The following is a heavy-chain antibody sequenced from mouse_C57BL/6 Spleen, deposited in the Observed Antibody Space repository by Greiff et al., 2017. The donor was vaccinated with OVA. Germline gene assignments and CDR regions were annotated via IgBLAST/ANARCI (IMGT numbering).Heavy chain of an antibody. CDR1: GYTFTDYE. Sequence: VQLQQSGAELVRPGASVTLSCKASGYTFTDYEMHWVKQTPVHGLEWIGAIDPETGGTAYNQKFKGKAILTADKSSSTAYMELRSLTSEDSAVYYCTRKVSTMVNWFAYWGQGTLVTVSA. V-gene: IGHV1-15*01. D-gene: IGHD2-2*01. CDR2: IDPETGGT. CDR3: TRKVSTMVNWFAY. J-gene: IGHJ3*01.